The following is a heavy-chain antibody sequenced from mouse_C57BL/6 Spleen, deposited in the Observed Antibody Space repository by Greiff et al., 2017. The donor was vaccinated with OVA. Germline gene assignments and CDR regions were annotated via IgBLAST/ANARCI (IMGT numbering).Heavy chain of an antibody. CDR3: ARALLLRGYAMDY. CDR2: IHPNSGST. J-gene: IGHJ4*01. D-gene: IGHD1-1*01. CDR1: GYTFTSYW. Sequence: VQLQQPGAELVKPGASVKLSCKASGYTFTSYWMHWVKQRPGQGLEWIGMIHPNSGSTNYNEKFKSKATLTVDKSSSTAYMQLSSLTSEDSAVYYCARALLLRGYAMDYWGQGTSVTVSS. V-gene: IGHV1-64*01.